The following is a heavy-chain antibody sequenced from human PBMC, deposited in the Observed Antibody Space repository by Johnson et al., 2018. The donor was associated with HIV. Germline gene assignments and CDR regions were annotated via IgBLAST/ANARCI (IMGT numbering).Heavy chain of an antibody. CDR1: RITFSRYW. D-gene: IGHD4-17*01. Sequence: VQLVESGGGLVQPGGSLRLSCAASRITFSRYWMTWVRQAPGKGLEWVANIKQDGSGKLYVSSLRGRITISRDNANSSLYLQMNSLKAEDTAIYYCARVGNGDYGWSFDIWGQGTTVTISS. CDR3: ARVGNGDYGWSFDI. V-gene: IGHV3-7*01. CDR2: IKQDGSGK. J-gene: IGHJ3*02.